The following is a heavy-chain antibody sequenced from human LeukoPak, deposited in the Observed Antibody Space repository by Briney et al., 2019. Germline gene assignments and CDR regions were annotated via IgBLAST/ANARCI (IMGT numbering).Heavy chain of an antibody. CDR2: INPNSGGT. Sequence: ASVKVSCKASGYTFTSYGISWVRQAPGQGLEWMGWINPNSGGTNYAQKFQGRVTMTRDTSISTAYMELSRLRSDDTAVYYCARDRGDAYYDSSGYDYWGQGTLVTVSS. V-gene: IGHV1-2*02. J-gene: IGHJ4*02. CDR1: GYTFTSYG. CDR3: ARDRGDAYYDSSGYDY. D-gene: IGHD3-22*01.